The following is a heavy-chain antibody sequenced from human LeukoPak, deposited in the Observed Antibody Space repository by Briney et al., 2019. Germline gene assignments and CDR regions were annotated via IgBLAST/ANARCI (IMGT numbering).Heavy chain of an antibody. CDR2: IYPADSTA. V-gene: IGHV5-51*01. D-gene: IGHD5-12*01. J-gene: IGHJ4*02. CDR3: ARHPKSGYTGYGSDY. Sequence: GESLKISCKASGYSFTTYWIGGVRQVPGKGLEWVGIIYPADSTAKYSPSFQGQVTISVDKSISTAYLQWSRLEASDTAVFYCARHPKSGYTGYGSDYWGQGTLVTVSS. CDR1: GYSFTTYW.